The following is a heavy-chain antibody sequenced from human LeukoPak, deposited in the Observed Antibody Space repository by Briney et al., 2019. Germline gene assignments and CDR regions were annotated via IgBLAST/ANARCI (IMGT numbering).Heavy chain of an antibody. CDR1: GFTFSSYS. CDR2: ISSGSSSYI. Sequence: GGSLRLSCAASGFTFSSYSMNWVRRAPGKGLEWVSSISSGSSSYIYYADSVKGRFTISRDNAKNSLYLQMNSLRAEDTAVYYCASSSSSGWYGRAADYWGQGTLVTVSS. J-gene: IGHJ4*02. CDR3: ASSSSSGWYGRAADY. V-gene: IGHV3-21*01. D-gene: IGHD6-19*01.